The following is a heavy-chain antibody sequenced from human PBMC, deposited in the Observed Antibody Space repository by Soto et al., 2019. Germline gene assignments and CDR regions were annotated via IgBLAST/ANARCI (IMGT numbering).Heavy chain of an antibody. Sequence: QITLRESGPTLVQPTQTLTLTCTLSGVSLTTSGVGVGWIRQPPGKALEWLALIYWDDDKRFSPSLKSRLAITRDTSKNQVAMTMTDMAPVDTAIYYCAHRQRTVVVGAPFDLWGQGSQVTVSS. J-gene: IGHJ4*02. CDR1: GVSLTTSGVG. CDR2: IYWDDDK. D-gene: IGHD2-15*01. V-gene: IGHV2-5*02. CDR3: AHRQRTVVVGAPFDL.